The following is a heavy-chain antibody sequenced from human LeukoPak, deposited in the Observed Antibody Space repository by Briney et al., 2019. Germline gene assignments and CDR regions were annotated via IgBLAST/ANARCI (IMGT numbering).Heavy chain of an antibody. J-gene: IGHJ4*02. CDR2: IRYDGSNK. V-gene: IGHV3-30*02. D-gene: IGHD2-2*02. CDR3: AKDRGVVVPAAILDDY. CDR1: GFTFSSYG. Sequence: GGSLRLSCAASGFTFSSYGMHWVRTAPGKGLGWVAFIRYDGSNKYYADSVKGRFTISRDKSKNTLYLQMNSLRAEDTAVYYCAKDRGVVVPAAILDDYWGQGTLVTVSS.